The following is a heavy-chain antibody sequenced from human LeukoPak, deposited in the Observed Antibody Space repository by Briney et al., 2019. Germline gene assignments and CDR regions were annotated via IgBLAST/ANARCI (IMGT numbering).Heavy chain of an antibody. V-gene: IGHV3-11*01. CDR2: VSNSGSTI. Sequence: GGSLRLSCAASGFTFSDEYTSWIRQAPGKGLEWISCVSNSGSTIYYADSVKGRFTISRDNVKNSLYLQMNSLRVEDTAVYYCARDGAYSASNIWGQGTMVAVSS. CDR1: GFTFSDEY. D-gene: IGHD6-13*01. J-gene: IGHJ3*02. CDR3: ARDGAYSASNI.